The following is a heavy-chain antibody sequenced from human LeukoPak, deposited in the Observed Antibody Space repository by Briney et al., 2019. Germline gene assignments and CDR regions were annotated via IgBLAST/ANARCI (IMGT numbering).Heavy chain of an antibody. V-gene: IGHV2-5*08. D-gene: IGHD3-10*01. J-gene: IGHJ4*02. Sequence: TLSLTCTVSGGSISSYYWSWIRQPPGKALEWLALIYWDDDKRYSPSLKSRLTITKDTSKNQVVLTMTNMDPVDTATYYCVNYGRFGELALDYWGQGTLVTVSS. CDR1: GGSISSYYW. CDR3: VNYGRFGELALDY. CDR2: IYWDDDK.